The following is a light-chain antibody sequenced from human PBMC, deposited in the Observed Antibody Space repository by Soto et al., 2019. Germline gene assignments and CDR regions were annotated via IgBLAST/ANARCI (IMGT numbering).Light chain of an antibody. CDR1: SSNIGSNT. Sequence: QSVLTQLPSASGTPGQRVTISCSGSSSNIGSNTVNWYHQLPGTAPKLLISNNNQRPSGVPDRFSGSKSGTSASLAISGLQSEDEADYYCAAWDDGLNGVLFGGGTKVTVL. CDR3: AAWDDGLNGVL. CDR2: NNN. J-gene: IGLJ3*02. V-gene: IGLV1-44*01.